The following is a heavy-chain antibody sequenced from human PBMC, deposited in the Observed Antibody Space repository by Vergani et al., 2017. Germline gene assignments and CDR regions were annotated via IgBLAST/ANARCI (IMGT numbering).Heavy chain of an antibody. CDR1: GFSFNTYW. J-gene: IGHJ5*01. CDR2: IDEYGNRA. V-gene: IGHV3-74*03. Sequence: EVQLVESGGGSVQSGGSLRLSCVASGFSFNTYWMHWVRQVPGKGLMWVARIDEYGNRATYGDFETGRFTISRDNAKNTVFLQMNNLRADDAGVYYCLRTGHGTGFACNPRFESWGQGALVTVSS. CDR3: LRTGHGTGFACNPRFES. D-gene: IGHD1-14*01.